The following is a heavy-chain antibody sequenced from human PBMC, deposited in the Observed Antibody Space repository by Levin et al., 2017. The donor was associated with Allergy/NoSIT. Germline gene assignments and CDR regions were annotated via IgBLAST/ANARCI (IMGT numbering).Heavy chain of an antibody. CDR3: ATNYGGKWPHFDH. D-gene: IGHD3-16*01. Sequence: SETLSLTCNVSGGSIRDYFWSWLRQSPEKGLEWIGYVHYSGSTSYNRSLKRRVTISIDTSKFQFSLTLSAVTAADTAVYYCATNYGGKWPHFDHWGQGTLVTVSS. J-gene: IGHJ4*02. CDR2: VHYSGST. CDR1: GGSIRDYF. V-gene: IGHV4-59*01.